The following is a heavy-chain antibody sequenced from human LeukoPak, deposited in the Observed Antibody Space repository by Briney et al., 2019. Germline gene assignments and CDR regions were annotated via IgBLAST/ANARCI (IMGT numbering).Heavy chain of an antibody. CDR2: INTNGGAT. D-gene: IGHD1-7*01. CDR3: ARAQTGATSYFFDD. Sequence: PGGSLRLSCAASGFTFSSYAMYWDRQAPGKGLEYVSGINTNGGATFYAKSVKGRFTISRDDSKNTLYLHMGSLRGEDMAVYYCARAQTGATSYFFDDWGQGTLVTVSS. V-gene: IGHV3-64*01. CDR1: GFTFSSYA. J-gene: IGHJ4*02.